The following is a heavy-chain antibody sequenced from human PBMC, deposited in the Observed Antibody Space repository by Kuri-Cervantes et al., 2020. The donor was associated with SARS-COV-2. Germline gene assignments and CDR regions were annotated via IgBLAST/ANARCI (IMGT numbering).Heavy chain of an antibody. Sequence: GGSLRLSCAVSGFTFSNYAMHWVRQAPGKGLEWVVVISYDGSSKYYADSVKGRFTISRDNPKNTLYLQMNRLTIEDTAVYYCARVYEYVRLAWGMDVWGQGTTVTVSS. CDR3: ARVYEYVRLAWGMDV. J-gene: IGHJ6*02. CDR2: ISYDGSSK. V-gene: IGHV3-30*04. D-gene: IGHD2/OR15-2a*01. CDR1: GFTFSNYA.